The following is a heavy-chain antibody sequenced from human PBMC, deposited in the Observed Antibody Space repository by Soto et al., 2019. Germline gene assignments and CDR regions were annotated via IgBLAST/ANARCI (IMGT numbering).Heavy chain of an antibody. J-gene: IGHJ6*03. Sequence: GGSLRLSCAASGFTFSSYSMNWVRQAPGKGLEWVSSISSSSSYIYYADSVKGRFTISRDNAKNSLYLQMNSLRAEDTAVYYSSRDYQPPSNYYYYYMDVWGKGTTVTVSS. V-gene: IGHV3-21*01. CDR3: SRDYQPPSNYYYYYMDV. CDR1: GFTFSSYS. D-gene: IGHD2-2*01. CDR2: ISSSSSYI.